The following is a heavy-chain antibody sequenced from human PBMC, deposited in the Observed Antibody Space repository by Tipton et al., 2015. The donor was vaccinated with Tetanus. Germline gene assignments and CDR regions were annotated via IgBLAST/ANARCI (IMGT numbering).Heavy chain of an antibody. CDR1: GFTFSSYA. D-gene: IGHD5/OR15-5a*01. CDR2: VSAVGDTT. J-gene: IGHJ4*02. V-gene: IGHV3-23*01. CDR3: AKDGCFSVGCLGSDY. Sequence: SLRLSCAASGFTFSSYAMNWVRQAPGQGLEWVSSVSAVGDTTNYAASVKGRFTISRDNSKDRLYLQLNSLRAEDTAVYYCAKDGCFSVGCLGSDYWGQGNLVTVSS.